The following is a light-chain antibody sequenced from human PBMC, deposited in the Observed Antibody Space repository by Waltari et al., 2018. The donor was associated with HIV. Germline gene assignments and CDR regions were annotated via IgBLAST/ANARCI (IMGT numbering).Light chain of an antibody. V-gene: IGLV1-40*01. J-gene: IGLJ2*01. CDR3: QSYDSNLSGV. CDR1: SSNIGAGYD. CDR2: GNS. Sequence: QSVLTQPPSVSAAPGQRVTISCPGSSSNIGAGYDVPWYQQFPGTAPKLLIYGNSNRPSGVPDRFSGSKSGTSASLAITGLQAEDEADYYCQSYDSNLSGVFGGGTKLTVL.